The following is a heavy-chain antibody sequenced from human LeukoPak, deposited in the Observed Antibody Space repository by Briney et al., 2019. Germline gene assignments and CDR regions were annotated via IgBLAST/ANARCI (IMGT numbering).Heavy chain of an antibody. CDR1: GGSISSYY. J-gene: IGHJ4*02. Sequence: PSETLSLTCTVSGGSISSYYWSWIRQPPGKGLEWIGYIYYSGSTNYNSSLKSRVTISVDTSKNQFSLRLNSVTAADTAVYYCARVALKTVTTTNMLDYWGQGTLVTVSS. CDR2: IYYSGST. CDR3: ARVALKTVTTTNMLDY. V-gene: IGHV4-59*12. D-gene: IGHD4-17*01.